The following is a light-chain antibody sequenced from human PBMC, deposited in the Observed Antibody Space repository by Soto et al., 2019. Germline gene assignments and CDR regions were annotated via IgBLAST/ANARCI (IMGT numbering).Light chain of an antibody. CDR2: GAS. Sequence: DVQMTQSPPFVSASVGDRVAITCRASQVISTSLVWYQHKPGKAPELLIFGASNLQTGVPSRFSGSGSGTDFTLSITSLQPDDSASYYCQQTKTFPWTFGQGTKVEIK. J-gene: IGKJ1*01. V-gene: IGKV1-12*01. CDR1: QVISTS. CDR3: QQTKTFPWT.